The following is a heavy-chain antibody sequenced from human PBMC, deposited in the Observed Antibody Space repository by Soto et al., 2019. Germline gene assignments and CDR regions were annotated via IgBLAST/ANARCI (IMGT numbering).Heavy chain of an antibody. V-gene: IGHV1-18*01. CDR3: ARDDYDILTGYHRAPVSFDY. J-gene: IGHJ4*02. CDR1: GYTFTSYG. D-gene: IGHD3-9*01. Sequence: QVQLVQSGAEVKKPGASVKVSCKASGYTFTSYGISWVRQAPGQGLEWMGWISAYNGNTNYAQKLQGRVTMTTDTSTSTAYMELRSLRSDDTAVYYCARDDYDILTGYHRAPVSFDYWGQGTLVTVSS. CDR2: ISAYNGNT.